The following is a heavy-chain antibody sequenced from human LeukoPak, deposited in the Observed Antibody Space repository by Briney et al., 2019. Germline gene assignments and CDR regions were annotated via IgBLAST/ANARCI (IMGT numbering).Heavy chain of an antibody. CDR3: AKEESAYIVVVPGGFDP. CDR2: ISGSGGST. Sequence: GGSLRLSCAASGFTFSSYAMSWVRQAPGKGLEWVSAISGSGGSTYYADSVKGRFTISRDSSKNTLYLQMNSLRAEDTAVYYCAKEESAYIVVVPGGFDPWGQGTLVTVSS. D-gene: IGHD2-2*01. V-gene: IGHV3-23*01. CDR1: GFTFSSYA. J-gene: IGHJ5*02.